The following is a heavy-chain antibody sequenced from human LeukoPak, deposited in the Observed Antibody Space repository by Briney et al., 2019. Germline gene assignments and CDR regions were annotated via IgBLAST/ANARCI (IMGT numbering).Heavy chain of an antibody. J-gene: IGHJ6*02. CDR1: GGSISTYY. D-gene: IGHD3-10*01. V-gene: IGHV4-59*01. CDR3: ARERVEGTGAGSYYHFGMDV. CDR2: MSYSGSS. Sequence: SETLSLTCTVSGGSISTYYWSWIRQPPGKGLEWLGYMSYSGSSDYNPSFNSRGTISVDTSKNQFSLKLTSVTAADTAVYYCARERVEGTGAGSYYHFGMDVWGQGTTVTVSS.